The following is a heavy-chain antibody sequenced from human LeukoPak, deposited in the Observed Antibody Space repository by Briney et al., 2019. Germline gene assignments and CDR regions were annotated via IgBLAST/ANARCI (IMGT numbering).Heavy chain of an antibody. D-gene: IGHD6-13*01. CDR1: GFTFRSYG. CDR3: VGELLTAAGTIGAFDI. J-gene: IGHJ3*02. Sequence: GGSLRLSCAASGFTFRSYGMHWVRQAPGKGLEWVAVIWPDGSNKYHADSVKGRFTISRDHSKSTLFLQMSSLAAEDTAVYYCVGELLTAAGTIGAFDIWGQGTMVTVSS. V-gene: IGHV3-33*01. CDR2: IWPDGSNK.